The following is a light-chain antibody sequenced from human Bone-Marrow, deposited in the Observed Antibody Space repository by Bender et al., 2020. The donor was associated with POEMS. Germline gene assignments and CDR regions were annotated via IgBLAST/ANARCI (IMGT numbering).Light chain of an antibody. Sequence: QLVLTQSPSASASLGASVRLTCTLTSGHSTYAIAWYQQPPEKGPRHLMMLHNDGSQNKADGVPDRFSGSSSGAGRSLPISSLQFEDEADYYCQTWGTGIHWVFGGGTKLTVL. CDR1: SGHSTYA. CDR2: LHNDGSQ. V-gene: IGLV4-69*01. CDR3: QTWGTGIHWV. J-gene: IGLJ3*02.